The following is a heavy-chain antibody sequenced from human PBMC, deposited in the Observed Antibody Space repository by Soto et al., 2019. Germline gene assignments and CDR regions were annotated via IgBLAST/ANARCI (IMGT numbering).Heavy chain of an antibody. J-gene: IGHJ4*02. CDR2: INSDGSST. V-gene: IGHV3-74*01. CDR1: GFTFSSYW. D-gene: IGHD6-19*01. CDR3: ARAPSPEIAVAGTWFDY. Sequence: GGSLRLSCAASGFTFSSYWMHWVHQAPGKGLVWVSRINSDGSSTSYADSVKGRFTISRDNAKNTLYLQMNSLRAEDTAVYYCARAPSPEIAVAGTWFDYWGQGTLVTVSS.